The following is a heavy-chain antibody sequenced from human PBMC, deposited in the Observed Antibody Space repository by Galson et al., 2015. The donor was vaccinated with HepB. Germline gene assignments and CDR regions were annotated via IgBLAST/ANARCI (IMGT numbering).Heavy chain of an antibody. CDR1: GYTFTGYY. CDR3: ARAGLDVVVPAARIYMDV. Sequence: SVKVSCKASGYTFTGYYMHWVRQAPGQGLEWMGRINPNSGGTNYAQKFQGRVTMTRDTSISTAYMELSRLRSDDTAVYYCARAGLDVVVPAARIYMDVWGKGTTVTVSS. V-gene: IGHV1-2*06. CDR2: INPNSGGT. D-gene: IGHD2-2*01. J-gene: IGHJ6*03.